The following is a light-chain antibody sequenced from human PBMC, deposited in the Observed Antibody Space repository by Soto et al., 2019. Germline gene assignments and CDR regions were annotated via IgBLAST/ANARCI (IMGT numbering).Light chain of an antibody. V-gene: IGKV1-8*01. CDR2: AAS. CDR3: QQNFSYPRT. J-gene: IGKJ2*02. CDR1: QGISSY. Sequence: AIRMTQSPSSFSASTGDRVTITCRASQGISSYLAWYQQNPGKAPKLLIYAASTLQSGVPSRFSGSESGTDFNLTISGLQSEDFATYYCQQNFSYPRTFGQGTKLDIQ.